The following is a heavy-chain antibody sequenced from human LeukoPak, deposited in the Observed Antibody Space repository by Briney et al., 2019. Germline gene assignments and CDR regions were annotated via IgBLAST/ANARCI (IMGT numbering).Heavy chain of an antibody. V-gene: IGHV3-30*18. Sequence: GGSLRLSCAASGFSFSNYGMHWVRQAPGKGLEWVAVISYDGSNKYYADSVKGRFTISRDNSKNTLYLQMNSLRAEDTAVYYCAKLQAATPDFDYWGQGTLVTVSS. J-gene: IGHJ4*02. CDR2: ISYDGSNK. CDR3: AKLQAATPDFDY. CDR1: GFSFSNYG. D-gene: IGHD2-15*01.